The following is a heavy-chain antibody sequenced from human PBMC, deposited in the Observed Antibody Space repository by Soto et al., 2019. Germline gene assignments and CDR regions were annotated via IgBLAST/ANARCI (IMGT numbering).Heavy chain of an antibody. V-gene: IGHV4-39*01. J-gene: IGHJ6*02. CDR1: GGSISSSSYY. CDR2: IYYSGST. CDR3: ARHGGDPNYYYGMDV. Sequence: PSETLSLTCTVSGGSISSSSYYWGWIRQPPGKGLEWIGSIYYSGSTYYNPSLKSRVTISVDTSKNQFSLKLSSVTAADTAVYYCARHGGDPNYYYGMDVWGQGTTVTVSS.